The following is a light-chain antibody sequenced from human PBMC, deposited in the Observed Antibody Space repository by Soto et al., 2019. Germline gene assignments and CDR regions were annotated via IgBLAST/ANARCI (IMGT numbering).Light chain of an antibody. CDR2: DAS. Sequence: EIVMTQSPATLSVSPGERATLSCRASQSVGSDLAWYQQKPGQAPRLLIYDASNRVTGIPARFSGSGSGTDFTLTISSLEPEDFAVYYCQQRSNWQGATFGGGTKV. V-gene: IGKV3D-11*02. J-gene: IGKJ4*01. CDR3: QQRSNWQGAT. CDR1: QSVGSD.